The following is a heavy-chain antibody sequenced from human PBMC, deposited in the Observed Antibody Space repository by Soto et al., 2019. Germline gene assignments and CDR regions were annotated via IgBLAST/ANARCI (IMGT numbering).Heavy chain of an antibody. CDR3: AKARCSSTTCYVPYY. V-gene: IGHV3-23*01. J-gene: IGHJ4*02. CDR2: ISGSGGSP. D-gene: IGHD2-2*01. Sequence: PGGSLRLSCAASGFTFSSYTMSWVRQAPGKGLEWVSVISGSGGSPYYADSVQGRFTISRDNPKNTLYLQMNSLRAEDTAIYYCAKARCSSTTCYVPYYWGQGTLVTVSS. CDR1: GFTFSSYT.